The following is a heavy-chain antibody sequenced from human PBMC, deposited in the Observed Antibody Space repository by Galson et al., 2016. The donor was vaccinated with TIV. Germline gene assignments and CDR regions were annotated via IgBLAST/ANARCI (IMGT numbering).Heavy chain of an antibody. CDR2: TYCRSRCYY. Sequence: CAISGDSVSSCSAAWNWVRQSPSRGLEWLGRTYCRSRCYYDYAVSVKSRITIESDTSKNQFSLQLNSVTSEDTAVYYCARAAGRNGATCHATCESFDFWGQGTKVTVSS. D-gene: IGHD3-10*01. CDR3: ARAAGRNGATCHATCESFDF. CDR1: GDSVSSCSAA. V-gene: IGHV6-1*01. J-gene: IGHJ3*01.